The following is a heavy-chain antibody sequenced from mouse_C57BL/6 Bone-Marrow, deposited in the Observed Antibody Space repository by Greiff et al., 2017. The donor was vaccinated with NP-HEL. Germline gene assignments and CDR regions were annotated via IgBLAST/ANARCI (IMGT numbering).Heavy chain of an antibody. Sequence: EVKLMESGPGLVKPSQSLSLTCSVTGYSITSGYYWNWIRRFPGNKLEWVGSISYDGSNNYSPSLKNRSSITRDPSKDQFFLKLNSVTAKDTATYYWARAYGNYLDDRGQGTTLTVSS. D-gene: IGHD2-10*02. CDR3: ARAYGNYLDD. CDR2: ISYDGSN. J-gene: IGHJ2*01. V-gene: IGHV3-6*01. CDR1: GYSITSGYY.